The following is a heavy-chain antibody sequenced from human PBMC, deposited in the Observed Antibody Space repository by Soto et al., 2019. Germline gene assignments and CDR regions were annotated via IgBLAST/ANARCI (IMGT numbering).Heavy chain of an antibody. CDR1: GFTFSSYE. J-gene: IGHJ4*02. Sequence: EVQLVESGGGLVQPGGSLRLSCAASGFTFSSYEMNWVRQAPGKGLEWVSYISSRGSTIYYADSVKGRFTISRDNAKNLLDRQMKSLRAQDTAVYYCARGAGYGDHFYYWGQGTLVTVST. D-gene: IGHD4-17*01. V-gene: IGHV3-48*03. CDR3: ARGAGYGDHFYY. CDR2: ISSRGSTI.